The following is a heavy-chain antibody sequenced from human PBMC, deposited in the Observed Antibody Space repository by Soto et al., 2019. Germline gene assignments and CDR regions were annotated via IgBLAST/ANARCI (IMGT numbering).Heavy chain of an antibody. Sequence: GGSLRLSCAASGSTFSSSWLHWVCQAPEKGQEWVADIKCDGSDKYYVDSVKGRLTISSDNAKNTLYLQMNSLRAEDTAVYYCAKVSEYYYDSSGYPYLDYWGQGTLVTVSS. CDR1: GSTFSSSW. J-gene: IGHJ4*02. CDR2: IKCDGSDK. V-gene: IGHV3-7*03. CDR3: AKVSEYYYDSSGYPYLDY. D-gene: IGHD3-22*01.